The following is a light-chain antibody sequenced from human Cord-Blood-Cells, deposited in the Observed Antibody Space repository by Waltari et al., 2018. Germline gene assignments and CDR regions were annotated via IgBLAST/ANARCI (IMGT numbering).Light chain of an antibody. V-gene: IGLV3-1*01. Sequence: SYELTQPPSVSVSPGQTARITCSGDNLGDKYACWYHQKPGQSPVLVIYQDSKRHSGHPERFSGSNSGNTATLTISGTQAMDEADYYCQAWDSSTVVFGGVTKLTVL. CDR2: QDS. CDR3: QAWDSSTVV. J-gene: IGLJ2*01. CDR1: NLGDKY.